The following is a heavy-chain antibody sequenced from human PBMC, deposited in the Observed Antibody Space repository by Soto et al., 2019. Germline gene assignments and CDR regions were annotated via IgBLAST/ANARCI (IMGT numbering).Heavy chain of an antibody. J-gene: IGHJ6*02. Sequence: GGSLRLSCAASGFTFSSYSMNWVRQAPGKGLEWVSYISSSSSTIYYADSVKGRFTISRDNAKNSLYLQMNSLRDEDTAVYYCARAGASGWYYYYYGMDVWGQGTTVTVSS. D-gene: IGHD6-19*01. CDR1: GFTFSSYS. CDR2: ISSSSSTI. V-gene: IGHV3-48*02. CDR3: ARAGASGWYYYYYGMDV.